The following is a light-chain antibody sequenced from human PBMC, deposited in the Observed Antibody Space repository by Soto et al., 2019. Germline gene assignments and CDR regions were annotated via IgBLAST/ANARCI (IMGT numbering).Light chain of an antibody. Sequence: QSVLTQSPSASASLGASVKLTCTLSSGHSSYAIAWHRQQPEKGPRYLMKLNNDGSHSNGDGIPDRFSGSSSGAERYLTISSLQSEDEADYYCQTWDTGIRVFGGGTKVTVL. CDR1: SGHSSYA. J-gene: IGLJ3*02. CDR3: QTWDTGIRV. V-gene: IGLV4-69*01. CDR2: LNNDGSH.